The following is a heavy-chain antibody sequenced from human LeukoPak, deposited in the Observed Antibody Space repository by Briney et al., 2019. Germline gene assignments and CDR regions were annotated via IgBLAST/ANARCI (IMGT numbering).Heavy chain of an antibody. CDR3: ARDGLWFGEFLQGYFDY. J-gene: IGHJ4*02. Sequence: GGSLRLSCAASGFSFSTYAMDWVRQAPGKGLEWVSYIDRSGRITYYGDSVKGRFTISRDNSKNTLYLQMNSLRAEDTAVYYCARDGLWFGEFLQGYFDYWGQGTLVTVSS. CDR1: GFSFSTYA. D-gene: IGHD3-10*01. V-gene: IGHV3-48*01. CDR2: IDRSGRIT.